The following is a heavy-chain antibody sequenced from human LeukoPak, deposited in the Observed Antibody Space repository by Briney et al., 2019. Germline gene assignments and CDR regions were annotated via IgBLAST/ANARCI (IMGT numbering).Heavy chain of an antibody. Sequence: PGGSLRLSCAASGFSFSSYWMSWVRQAPGKGPEWVANINQETSETYYVDSVRSRFTISRDNAERSLHLQMNSLRVDDTAVYYCAREVDRAFGYWGQGTLVTVSS. J-gene: IGHJ4*02. CDR1: GFSFSSYW. CDR3: AREVDRAFGY. D-gene: IGHD2-15*01. CDR2: INQETSET. V-gene: IGHV3-7*01.